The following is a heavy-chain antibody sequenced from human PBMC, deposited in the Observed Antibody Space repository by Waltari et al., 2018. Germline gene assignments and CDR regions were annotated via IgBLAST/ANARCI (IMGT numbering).Heavy chain of an antibody. CDR3: ARVATKTYSSPVPGRPYYYGMDV. Sequence: EEQLVESGGGLAQPGEFLRLSCAASGFTFSRYWMDWVRQAPGKGLVWVSRINSDGSSTTYADSVKGRFTISRDNAKNTLYVQRNRLRAEDTAVYYCARVATKTYSSPVPGRPYYYGMDVWGQGTTVTVSS. CDR1: GFTFSRYW. V-gene: IGHV3-74*01. J-gene: IGHJ6*02. CDR2: INSDGSST. D-gene: IGHD3-22*01.